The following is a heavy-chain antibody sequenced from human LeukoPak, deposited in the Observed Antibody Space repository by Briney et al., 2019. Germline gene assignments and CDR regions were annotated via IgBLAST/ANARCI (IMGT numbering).Heavy chain of an antibody. J-gene: IGHJ4*02. V-gene: IGHV1-8*01. Sequence: ASVKVSCKASGYTFTSYDINWVRQATGQGLEWMGWMNSNSGNTGYAQKFQGRVTMTRNTSISTAYMELSSLRSEDTAVYYCARGRSRPAVAVRGYYFDYWGQGTLVTVSS. CDR3: ARGRSRPAVAVRGYYFDY. CDR2: MNSNSGNT. CDR1: GYTFTSYD. D-gene: IGHD6-19*01.